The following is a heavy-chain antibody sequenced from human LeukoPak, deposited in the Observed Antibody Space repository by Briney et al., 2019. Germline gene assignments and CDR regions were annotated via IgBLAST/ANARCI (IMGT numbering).Heavy chain of an antibody. V-gene: IGHV3-30*18. D-gene: IGHD4-11*01. J-gene: IGHJ4*02. Sequence: GGSLRLSCAASGFTFSNYGMHGVRQAPGKGLEWVAVISFDGNTKYFGDSVKGRFTISRDNSKSTTYLQMNSLRPEDTAVYYCAKAVTTEGRNFDYWGQGTLVTVSS. CDR3: AKAVTTEGRNFDY. CDR2: ISFDGNTK. CDR1: GFTFSNYG.